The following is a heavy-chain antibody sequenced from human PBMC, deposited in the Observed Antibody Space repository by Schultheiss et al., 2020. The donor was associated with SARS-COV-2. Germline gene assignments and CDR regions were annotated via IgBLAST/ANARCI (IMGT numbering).Heavy chain of an antibody. V-gene: IGHV4-39*07. J-gene: IGHJ6*02. CDR3: ARGLRRRNYPYYYYYGMDV. CDR2: INHSGST. D-gene: IGHD4-11*01. Sequence: SETLSLTCTVSGGSISSGGYYWSWIRQPPGKGLEWIGEINHSGSTNYNPSLKSRVTISVDTSKNQFSLKLSSVTAADTAVYYCARGLRRRNYPYYYYYGMDVWGQGTTVTVSS. CDR1: GGSISSGGYY.